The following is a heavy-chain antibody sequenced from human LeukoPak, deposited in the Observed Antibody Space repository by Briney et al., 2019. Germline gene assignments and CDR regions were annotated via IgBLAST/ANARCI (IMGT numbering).Heavy chain of an antibody. J-gene: IGHJ4*02. D-gene: IGHD2-2*03. Sequence: ASVTVSCKASGYTFTSYGISWVRQAPGQGLEWMGWISAYNGNTNYAQKLQGRVTMTTDTSTSTAYMELRSLRSDDTAVYYCARDFGYCSSTSCYQHGYWGQGTLVTVSS. CDR3: ARDFGYCSSTSCYQHGY. CDR1: GYTFTSYG. V-gene: IGHV1-18*01. CDR2: ISAYNGNT.